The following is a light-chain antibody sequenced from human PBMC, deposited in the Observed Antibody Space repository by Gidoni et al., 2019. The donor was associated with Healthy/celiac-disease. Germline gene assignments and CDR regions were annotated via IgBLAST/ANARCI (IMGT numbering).Light chain of an antibody. CDR3: LQRINWPWT. Sequence: EIVLTHSPATLSSSPGERATLPCRASQSVSSYLAWYQQKPGQSPRLLIYYASNRATGIPARFSGSGSGTDFTLTISSLEPEDFAVYYCLQRINWPWTFXQXTKVEIK. V-gene: IGKV3-11*01. J-gene: IGKJ1*01. CDR1: QSVSSY. CDR2: YAS.